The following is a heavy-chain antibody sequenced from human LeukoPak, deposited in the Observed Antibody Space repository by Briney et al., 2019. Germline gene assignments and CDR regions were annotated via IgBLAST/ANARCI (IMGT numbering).Heavy chain of an antibody. CDR2: IPRDGSYE. J-gene: IGHJ4*02. D-gene: IGHD2-21*01. CDR3: ATDPEVGIPPGY. V-gene: IGHV3-30*02. Sequence: GGSLRLSCAASGFSFSSYGMHWVRLAPGRGLEWVAFIPRDGSYEKYADSVKGRFAISRDNSKSTLYLHMNSLRAEDTAVYYCATDPEVGIPPGYWGQGTLVTVSS. CDR1: GFSFSSYG.